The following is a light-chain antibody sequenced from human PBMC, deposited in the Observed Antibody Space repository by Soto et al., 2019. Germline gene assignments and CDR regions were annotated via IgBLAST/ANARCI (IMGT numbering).Light chain of an antibody. CDR1: QSISSW. Sequence: IQITPSTFTPSASVGDRVTNTCRASQSISSWLAWYQQKPGKAPKLLIYDASSLESGVPSRFSGSGSGTEFTLTISSLQPDDFATYYCQQYNSYWTFGQGTKVDIK. V-gene: IGKV1-5*01. CDR3: QQYNSYWT. CDR2: DAS. J-gene: IGKJ1*01.